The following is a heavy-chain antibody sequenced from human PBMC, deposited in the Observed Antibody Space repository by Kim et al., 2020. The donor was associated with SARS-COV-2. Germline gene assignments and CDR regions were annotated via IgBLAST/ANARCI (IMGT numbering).Heavy chain of an antibody. D-gene: IGHD3-22*01. CDR1: GFTFGDYA. CDR3: TRDYDSSGPDAFDI. V-gene: IGHV3-49*03. CDR2: IRSKAYGGTT. J-gene: IGHJ3*02. Sequence: GGSLRLSCTASGFTFGDYAMSWFRQAPGKGLEWVGFIRSKAYGGTTEYAASVKGRFTISRDDSKSIAYLQMNSLKTEDTAVYYCTRDYDSSGPDAFDIWGQGTMVTVSS.